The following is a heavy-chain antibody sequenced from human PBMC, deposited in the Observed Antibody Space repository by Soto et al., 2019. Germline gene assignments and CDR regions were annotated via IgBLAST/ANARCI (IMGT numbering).Heavy chain of an antibody. J-gene: IGHJ3*02. D-gene: IGHD3-10*01. V-gene: IGHV3-30-3*01. Sequence: QVQLVESGGGVVQPGRSLRLSCAASGFTFSSYAMHWVRQAPGKGLEWVAVISYDGSNKYYADSVKGRFTISRDNSKNTLYLQMNSLRAEDTAVYYCARLVLLWFGELLWNKRDHAHDAFDIWGQGTMVTVSS. CDR2: ISYDGSNK. CDR1: GFTFSSYA. CDR3: ARLVLLWFGELLWNKRDHAHDAFDI.